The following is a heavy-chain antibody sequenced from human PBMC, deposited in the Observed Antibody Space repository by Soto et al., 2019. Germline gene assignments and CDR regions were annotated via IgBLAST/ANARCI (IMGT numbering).Heavy chain of an antibody. CDR3: ARSLWFGELH. D-gene: IGHD3-10*01. V-gene: IGHV2-5*02. J-gene: IGHJ4*02. Sequence: QITLKESGPTLVKPTQTLTLTCSFSGFSLSTTGVGVGWIRQSPGKALGWLAIIYWDNDKRYSPSLKSRVTITKDTSKNQVVLTVTNMDTVDTGTYYCARSLWFGELHWGQGALVTVSS. CDR1: GFSLSTTGVG. CDR2: IYWDNDK.